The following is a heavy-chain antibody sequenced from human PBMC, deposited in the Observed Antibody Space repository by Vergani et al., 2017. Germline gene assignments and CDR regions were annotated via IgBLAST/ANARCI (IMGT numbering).Heavy chain of an antibody. CDR1: GGSISSSSYY. D-gene: IGHD6-13*01. Sequence: QLQLQESGPGLVKPSETLSLTCTVSGGSISSSSYYWGWIRQPPGKGLEWIGSIYYSGSTYYNPSLKSRVTISVDTSKNQFSLKLRSVTAADTAVYYCARGGRAIAAAVGGLYYYYYGMDVWGQGTTVTVSS. J-gene: IGHJ6*02. CDR3: ARGGRAIAAAVGGLYYYYYGMDV. V-gene: IGHV4-39*07. CDR2: IYYSGST.